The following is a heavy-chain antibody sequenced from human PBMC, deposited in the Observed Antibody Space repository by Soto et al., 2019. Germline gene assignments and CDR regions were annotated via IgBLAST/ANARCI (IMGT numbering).Heavy chain of an antibody. CDR3: ARTMVRGVMTLQHYYYMDV. D-gene: IGHD3-10*01. Sequence: QVQLVESGGGLVKPGGSLRLSCAASGFTFSDYYMSWIRQAPGKGLEWVSYISSSGSTIYYADSVTGRFTISRDNAKNSLYLQMNSVRAEDTAVYYCARTMVRGVMTLQHYYYMDVWGKGTTVTVSS. J-gene: IGHJ6*03. CDR2: ISSSGSTI. V-gene: IGHV3-11*01. CDR1: GFTFSDYY.